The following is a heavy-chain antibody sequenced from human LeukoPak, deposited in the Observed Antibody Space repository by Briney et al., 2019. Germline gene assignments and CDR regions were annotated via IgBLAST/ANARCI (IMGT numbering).Heavy chain of an antibody. CDR3: ASAPMTYSGTYYGEGY. J-gene: IGHJ4*02. Sequence: GGSLRLSCAASGFTFSTYWMSWVRQAPGKGLEWVANIKQDGSEKYYMDSVKGRFTISRDNAKNSLYLQMNSLRAEDTAVYYCASAPMTYSGTYYGEGYWGQGTLVTVST. V-gene: IGHV3-7*01. D-gene: IGHD1-26*01. CDR2: IKQDGSEK. CDR1: GFTFSTYW.